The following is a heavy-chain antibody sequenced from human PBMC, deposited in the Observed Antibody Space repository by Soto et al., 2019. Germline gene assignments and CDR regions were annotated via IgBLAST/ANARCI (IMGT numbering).Heavy chain of an antibody. J-gene: IGHJ6*02. V-gene: IGHV3-11*01. CDR1: GFTFSDYY. CDR3: AREYRSWRGGDSYYYGMDV. Sequence: GGSLRLSCAASGFTFSDYYMSWIRQAPGKGLEWVSYISSSGSTIYYADSVKGRFTISRDNAKNSLYLQMNSLRAGDTAVYYCAREYRSWRGGDSYYYGMDVWGHGTAVTVAS. D-gene: IGHD1-1*01. CDR2: ISSSGSTI.